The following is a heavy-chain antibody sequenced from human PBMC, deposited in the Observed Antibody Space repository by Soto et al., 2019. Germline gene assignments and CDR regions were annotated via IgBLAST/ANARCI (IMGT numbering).Heavy chain of an antibody. D-gene: IGHD3-22*01. V-gene: IGHV4-34*01. Sequence: ETLSLTCAVYGGSFSGYYWSWIRQPPGKGLEWIGEINHSGSTNYNPSLKSRVTISVDTSKNQFSLKLSSVTAADTAVYYCARARRTYYYDSSGYLARFDYWGQGTLVTVSS. J-gene: IGHJ4*02. CDR2: INHSGST. CDR1: GGSFSGYY. CDR3: ARARRTYYYDSSGYLARFDY.